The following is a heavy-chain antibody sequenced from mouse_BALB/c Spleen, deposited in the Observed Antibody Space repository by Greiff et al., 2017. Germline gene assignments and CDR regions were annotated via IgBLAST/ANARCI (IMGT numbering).Heavy chain of an antibody. CDR2: ILPGSGST. CDR3: ARSWGNYVGYFDY. V-gene: IGHV1-9*01. CDR1: GYTFSSYW. Sequence: VQLQQSGAELMKPGASVKISCKATGYTFSSYWIEWVKQRPGHGLEWIGEILPGSGSTNYNEKFKGKATFTADTSSNTAYMQLSSLTSEDSAVYYCARSWGNYVGYFDYWGQGTTRTVSS. J-gene: IGHJ2*01. D-gene: IGHD2-1*01.